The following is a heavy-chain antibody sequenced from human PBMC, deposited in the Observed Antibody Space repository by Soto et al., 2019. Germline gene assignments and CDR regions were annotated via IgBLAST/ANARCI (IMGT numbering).Heavy chain of an antibody. D-gene: IGHD3-10*01. V-gene: IGHV3-7*01. J-gene: IGHJ6*03. Sequence: EVQLVESGGGLVQPGGSLRLSCAASGFAFSSYWMSWVRQAPGKGLEWVANIKQDGSEKYYVDSVKGRFTISRDNAKNSLYLQMNSLRAEDTAVYYCARVRYRGLYYMDVWGKGTTVTVSS. CDR2: IKQDGSEK. CDR3: ARVRYRGLYYMDV. CDR1: GFAFSSYW.